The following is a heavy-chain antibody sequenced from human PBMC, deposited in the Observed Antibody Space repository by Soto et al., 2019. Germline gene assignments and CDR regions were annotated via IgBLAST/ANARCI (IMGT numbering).Heavy chain of an antibody. J-gene: IGHJ5*02. CDR1: GYSFTNND. CDR2: MNPGSGDT. Sequence: ASVKVSCKASGYSFTNNDVSWVRQATGQGLEWMGWMNPGSGDTGYAQKFQGRVTMTRDISIATAYMELSSLRSDDTAIYYCARMETFGSLNWFDPWGQGTRVTVS. D-gene: IGHD3-16*01. CDR3: ARMETFGSLNWFDP. V-gene: IGHV1-8*01.